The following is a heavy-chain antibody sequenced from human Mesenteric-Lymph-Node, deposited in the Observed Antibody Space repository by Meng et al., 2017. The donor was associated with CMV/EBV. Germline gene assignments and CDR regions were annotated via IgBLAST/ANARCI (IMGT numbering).Heavy chain of an antibody. V-gene: IGHV1-18*01. CDR2: ISAFNGNT. CDR1: GYTFTSYG. J-gene: IGHJ5*02. D-gene: IGHD3-10*01. Sequence: CNASGYTFTSYGITWVRQAPGQGLEWMGWISAFNGNTNSAQQFQGRVTMTTDTSTSTGYMELRSLRSDDTAVYYCARAHSSGLRWFDPWGQGTLVTV. CDR3: ARAHSSGLRWFDP.